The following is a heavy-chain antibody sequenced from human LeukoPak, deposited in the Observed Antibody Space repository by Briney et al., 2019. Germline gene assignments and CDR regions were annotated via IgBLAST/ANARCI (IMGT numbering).Heavy chain of an antibody. Sequence: GGSLRLSCAASGFTFSSYEMNWVRQAPGKGLEWVSYISSSGSTIYYADSVKGRFTIPRDNAKNSLYLQMNSLRAEDTAVYYCARETPLPDSSGYYYGHYYYYGMDVWGQGTTVTVSS. CDR2: ISSSGSTI. J-gene: IGHJ6*02. CDR1: GFTFSSYE. CDR3: ARETPLPDSSGYYYGHYYYYGMDV. D-gene: IGHD3-22*01. V-gene: IGHV3-48*03.